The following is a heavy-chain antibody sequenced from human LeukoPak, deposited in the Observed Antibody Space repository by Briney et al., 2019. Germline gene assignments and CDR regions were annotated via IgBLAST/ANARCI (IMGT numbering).Heavy chain of an antibody. Sequence: SETLSLTCTVSGGSISSGSYYWSWIRQPAGKGLEWIGRIYTSGSTNYNPSLKSRVTISVDTSKNQFSLKLSSVTAADTAVYYCARVSAKVRGVMNYYYYMDVWGKGTTVTISS. D-gene: IGHD3-10*01. V-gene: IGHV4-61*02. CDR2: IYTSGST. CDR1: GGSISSGSYY. J-gene: IGHJ6*03. CDR3: ARVSAKVRGVMNYYYYMDV.